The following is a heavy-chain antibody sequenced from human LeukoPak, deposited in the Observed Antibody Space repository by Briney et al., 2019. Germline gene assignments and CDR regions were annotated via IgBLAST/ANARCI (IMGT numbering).Heavy chain of an antibody. CDR1: GFTFSSHE. Sequence: PGGSLRLSCAASGFTFSSHEMNWVRQAPGKGLEWVSYTSTSGDTIYYADSVKGRFTISRDNAKNSLSLQMNSLRAEDTAVYYCARGGYCSGTICYYFNAFDVWGQGTMVTVSS. CDR3: ARGGYCSGTICYYFNAFDV. J-gene: IGHJ3*01. D-gene: IGHD2-2*01. V-gene: IGHV3-48*03. CDR2: TSTSGDTI.